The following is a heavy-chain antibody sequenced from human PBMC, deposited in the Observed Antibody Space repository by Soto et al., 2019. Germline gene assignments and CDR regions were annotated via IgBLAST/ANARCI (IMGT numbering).Heavy chain of an antibody. CDR1: GFTFSSYW. CDR2: IKQDGSEK. J-gene: IGHJ6*02. V-gene: IGHV3-7*05. D-gene: IGHD6-19*01. CDR3: ARDKGDSSGWYGFYYYYYGMDV. Sequence: EVQLVESGGGLVQPGGSLRLSCAASGFTFSSYWMSWVRQAPGKGLEWVANIKQDGSEKYYVDSVKGRFTISRDNAKNSLYLQMNSLRAEDTAVYYCARDKGDSSGWYGFYYYYYGMDVWGQGTTVTVSS.